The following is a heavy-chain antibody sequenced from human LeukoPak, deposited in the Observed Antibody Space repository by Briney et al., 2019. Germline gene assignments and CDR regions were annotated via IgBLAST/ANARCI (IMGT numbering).Heavy chain of an antibody. D-gene: IGHD3-16*01. V-gene: IGHV1-2*02. CDR3: ARDRGRQLRGMYYYYYYMDV. CDR2: INPSNGDT. Sequence: ASVKVSCKASGYPFTSYYMHWVRQAPGQGLEWMGWINPSNGDTNYAQKFQGRVTVTRDTSVTTAYMELSRLRSDDTAVFYCARDRGRQLRGMYYYYYYMDVWGKGTTVTVSS. CDR1: GYPFTSYY. J-gene: IGHJ6*03.